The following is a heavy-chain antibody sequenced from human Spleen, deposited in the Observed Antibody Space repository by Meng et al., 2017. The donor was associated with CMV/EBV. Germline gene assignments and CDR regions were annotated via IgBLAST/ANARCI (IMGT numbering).Heavy chain of an antibody. CDR2: INWNGGST. Sequence: GESLKISCTASGFTFDDYGMSWVRQAPGKGLEWVSGINWNGGSTGYADSVKGRFTISRDNAKNSLYLQMNSLRAEDTALYHCAREGRPYYFDYWGQGTLVTVSS. J-gene: IGHJ4*02. CDR3: AREGRPYYFDY. V-gene: IGHV3-20*01. CDR1: GFTFDDYG.